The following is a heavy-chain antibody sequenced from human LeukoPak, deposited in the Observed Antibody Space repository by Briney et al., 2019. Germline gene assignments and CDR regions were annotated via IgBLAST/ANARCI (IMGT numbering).Heavy chain of an antibody. CDR1: GFMFSTYS. CDR3: ARTGDSSGYYVWFDP. V-gene: IGHV3-48*02. CDR2: ISSRGGGTT. Sequence: GGSLRLSCAASGFMFSTYSMNWVRQARGRGLEWVSYISSRGGGTTHYADSVKGRFTISRDNGKNSLYLQMNSLRDEDTAVYYCARTGDSSGYYVWFDPWGQGTLVTVSS. D-gene: IGHD6-19*01. J-gene: IGHJ5*02.